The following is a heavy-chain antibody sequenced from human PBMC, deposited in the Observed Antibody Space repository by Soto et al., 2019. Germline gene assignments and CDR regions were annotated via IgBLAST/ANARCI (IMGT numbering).Heavy chain of an antibody. D-gene: IGHD4-17*01. CDR1: GYSFTNYW. J-gene: IGHJ6*02. CDR3: ARSRFNYYGDGCYGMDV. CDR2: IYPGDSDT. Sequence: GESLKSSCKATGYSFTNYWIGWVRQMPGKGLEWMGIIYPGDSDTRYSPSFQGQVTISADKSISTDYLQWGSLKASDTAMYYCARSRFNYYGDGCYGMDVSGQGTTVTVSS. V-gene: IGHV5-51*01.